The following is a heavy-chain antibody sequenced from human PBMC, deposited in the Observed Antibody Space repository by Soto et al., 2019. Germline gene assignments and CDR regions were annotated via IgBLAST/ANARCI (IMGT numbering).Heavy chain of an antibody. CDR2: ISDSDGGT. Sequence: GGSLRLSCAASGFNFSSYARRWVRQAPGKGLEWVSDISDSDGGTHYADSVKGRFTISRDNAKNTLYLQMDRLRVEDAAVYYCAKGRTFFDFWGQGTLVTVSS. CDR3: AKGRTFFDF. J-gene: IGHJ4*02. CDR1: GFNFSSYA. V-gene: IGHV3-23*01.